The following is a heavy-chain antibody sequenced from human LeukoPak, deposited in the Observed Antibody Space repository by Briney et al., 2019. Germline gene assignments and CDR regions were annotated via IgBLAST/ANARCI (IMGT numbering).Heavy chain of an antibody. CDR3: VREIPHYGIDY. J-gene: IGHJ4*02. CDR2: TFDSGST. CDR1: GGSISGYL. V-gene: IGHV4-4*07. Sequence: SEILSLTCTVSGGSISGYLWSWIQQPAGKGLEWVGRTFDSGSTSYNPSLESRVTMSVDTPKNQFSLRLSSVTAADTAVYFCVREIPHYGIDYWGQGTLVTVSS. D-gene: IGHD3-10*01.